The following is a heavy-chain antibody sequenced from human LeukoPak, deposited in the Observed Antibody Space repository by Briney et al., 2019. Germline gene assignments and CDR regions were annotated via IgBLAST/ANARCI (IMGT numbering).Heavy chain of an antibody. Sequence: SETLSLTCTVSGGSISSGSYYWSWIRQPAGKGLEWIGRIYTSGSTNYNPSLKSRVTISVDTSKNQFSLKLSSVTAADTAVYYCARVSPMGIYFDYWGQGTLVTVSS. V-gene: IGHV4-61*02. D-gene: IGHD7-27*01. CDR2: IYTSGST. J-gene: IGHJ4*02. CDR3: ARVSPMGIYFDY. CDR1: GGSISSGSYY.